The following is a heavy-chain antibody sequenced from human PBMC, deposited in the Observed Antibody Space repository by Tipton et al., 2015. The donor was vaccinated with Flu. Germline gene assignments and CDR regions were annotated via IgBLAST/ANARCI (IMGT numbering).Heavy chain of an antibody. CDR2: ISAYNGDT. Sequence: QLVQSGAEVKKPGASVKVSCKASGYTFTSYGISWVRQAPGQGLEWMGWISAYNGDTNYAQKLQGRVTMTTDTSTSTAYMELRSLRSDDTAVYYCARARSAHDYGDYAQYFDDWGQGTLVTVAS. D-gene: IGHD4-17*01. CDR3: ARARSAHDYGDYAQYFDD. V-gene: IGHV1-18*01. J-gene: IGHJ4*02. CDR1: GYTFTSYG.